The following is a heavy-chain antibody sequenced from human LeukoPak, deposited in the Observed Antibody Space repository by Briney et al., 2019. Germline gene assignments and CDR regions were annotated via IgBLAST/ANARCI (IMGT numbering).Heavy chain of an antibody. D-gene: IGHD3-22*01. CDR3: ARATTIVVAPDY. J-gene: IGHJ4*02. CDR1: GYTFTGDY. Sequence: ASVKVSCKASGYTFTGDYMHWVRQAPGQGLEWMGIINPSGGSTSYAQKFQGRVTMTRDTSTSTVYMELSSLRSEDTAVYYCARATTIVVAPDYWGQGTLVTVSS. V-gene: IGHV1-46*03. CDR2: INPSGGST.